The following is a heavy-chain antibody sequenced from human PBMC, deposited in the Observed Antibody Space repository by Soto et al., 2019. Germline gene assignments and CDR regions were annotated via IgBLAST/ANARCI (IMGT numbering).Heavy chain of an antibody. Sequence: TSETLSLTCAVSGGSISSSNWWSWVRQPPGKGLEWIGEIYHSGSTNYNPSLKSRVTISVDKSKNQFSLKLSSVTAADTAVYYCARDVGATTDYYYGMDVWGQGTTVTVSS. D-gene: IGHD1-26*01. CDR3: ARDVGATTDYYYGMDV. J-gene: IGHJ6*02. V-gene: IGHV4-4*02. CDR2: IYHSGST. CDR1: GGSISSSNW.